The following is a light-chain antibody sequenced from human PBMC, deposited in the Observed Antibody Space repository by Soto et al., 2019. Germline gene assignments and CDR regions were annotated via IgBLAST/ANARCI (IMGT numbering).Light chain of an antibody. CDR1: QSVSSSY. V-gene: IGKV3-20*01. J-gene: IGKJ1*01. CDR3: QQYGSSPWT. CDR2: GAS. Sequence: EIVVTQSPGTLSLSPGERATLSRRASQSVSSSYLAWYQQKPGQAPRPLIYGASSRAIGIPDRFSGSGSGTDFTLTISRLEPEDFAVYYCQQYGSSPWTFGQGTKVDIK.